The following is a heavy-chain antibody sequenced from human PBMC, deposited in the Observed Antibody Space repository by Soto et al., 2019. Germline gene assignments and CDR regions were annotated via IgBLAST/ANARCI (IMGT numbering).Heavy chain of an antibody. CDR3: ARVPTRALDY. D-gene: IGHD1-26*01. J-gene: IGHJ4*02. CDR2: ISSSSRTI. CDR1: GFTFSSYT. V-gene: IGHV3-48*02. Sequence: EVQLVDSGGGLVQPGGSLRLSCAASGFTFSSYTMTWVRQAPGKGLEWISYISSSSRTIYYADSVKGRFTISRDNAQNSLYLQMTSLSDEDTAVYYCARVPTRALDYWGQGTLVTVSS.